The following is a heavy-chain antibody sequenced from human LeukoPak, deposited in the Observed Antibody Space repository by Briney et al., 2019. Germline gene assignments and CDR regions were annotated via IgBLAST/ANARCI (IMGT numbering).Heavy chain of an antibody. CDR3: ARDTYSSGTYHYYYYMGV. D-gene: IGHD3-10*01. CDR2: IYSSGTT. J-gene: IGHJ6*03. V-gene: IGHV4-4*07. Sequence: PSETLSLTCTVSGGSISSYWSWIRQPAGKGLEWIGRIYSSGTTNYNPSLKSRVTMSVDTSKNQFSLKLSSVTAADTAVYYCARDTYSSGTYHYYYYMGVWGKGTTVTISS. CDR1: GGSISSY.